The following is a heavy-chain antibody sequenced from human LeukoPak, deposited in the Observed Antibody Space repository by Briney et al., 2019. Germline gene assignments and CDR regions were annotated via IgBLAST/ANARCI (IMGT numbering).Heavy chain of an antibody. CDR1: GYTFTDYY. V-gene: IGHV1-2*02. J-gene: IGHJ5*02. D-gene: IGHD4/OR15-4a*01. Sequence: ASVKVSCKTSGYTFTDYYLHWLRQAPGQGLEWMGWVNPKSGATNCAQRFQGRVTMTWQTSISTGNMELSSLRSDDTAVYYCARAHEYGWFDPWGQGTLVTVSS. CDR3: ARAHEYGWFDP. CDR2: VNPKSGAT.